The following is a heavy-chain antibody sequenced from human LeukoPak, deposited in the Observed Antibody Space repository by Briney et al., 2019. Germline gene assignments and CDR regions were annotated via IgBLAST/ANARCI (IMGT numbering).Heavy chain of an antibody. CDR2: VYADGST. D-gene: IGHD6-13*01. CDR3: ASAAGAFDM. V-gene: IGHV3-66*01. Sequence: GGSLRLSCAASGFTVSTNYMSWVRQAPGKGLEWVSVVYADGSTYYADSMKGRCTISRDNSKNMVYLQMNSLRVEDTAVYYCASAAGAFDMWGQGTLVTVSS. J-gene: IGHJ3*02. CDR1: GFTVSTNY.